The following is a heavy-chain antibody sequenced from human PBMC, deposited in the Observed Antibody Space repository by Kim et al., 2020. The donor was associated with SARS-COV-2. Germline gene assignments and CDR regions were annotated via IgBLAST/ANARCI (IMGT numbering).Heavy chain of an antibody. CDR1: GFTFSSYG. J-gene: IGHJ3*02. V-gene: IGHV3-33*06. D-gene: IGHD5-18*01. CDR2: IWYDGSNK. CDR3: AKGDRGYSYGFDAFDI. Sequence: GGSLRLSCAASGFTFSSYGMHWVRQAPGKGLEWVAVIWYDGSNKYYADSVKGRFTISRDNSKNTLYLQMNSLRAEDTAVYYCAKGDRGYSYGFDAFDIWGQGTMVTVSS.